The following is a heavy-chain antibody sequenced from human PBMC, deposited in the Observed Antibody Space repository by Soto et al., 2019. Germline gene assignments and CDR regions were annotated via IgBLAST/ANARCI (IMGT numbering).Heavy chain of an antibody. V-gene: IGHV1-69*01. J-gene: IGHJ5*02. CDR2: IIPIFGTA. D-gene: IGHD3-10*01. CDR1: GGTFSSYA. CDR3: ARVRSREYYYGSGRFDP. Sequence: QVQLVQSGAEVQKPGSSVKVSCKASGGTFSSYAISWVRQAPGQGLEWMGGIIPIFGTANYAQKFQGRVTITADESTSTDYMEQSSLRSEDTAVYYCARVRSREYYYGSGRFDPWGQGTLVTVSS.